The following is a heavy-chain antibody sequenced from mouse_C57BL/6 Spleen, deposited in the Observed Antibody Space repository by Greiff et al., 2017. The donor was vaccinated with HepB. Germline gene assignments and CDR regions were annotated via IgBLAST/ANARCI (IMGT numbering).Heavy chain of an antibody. CDR2: IDPETGGT. CDR3: TRSIGDYGVGFAY. V-gene: IGHV1-15*01. D-gene: IGHD2-4*01. J-gene: IGHJ3*01. CDR1: GYTFTDYE. Sequence: VKLVESGAELVRPGASVTLSCKASGYTFTDYEMHWVKQTPVHGLEWIGAIDPETGGTAYNQKFKGKAILTADKSSSTAYMELRSLTSEDSAVYYCTRSIGDYGVGFAYWGQGTLVTVSA.